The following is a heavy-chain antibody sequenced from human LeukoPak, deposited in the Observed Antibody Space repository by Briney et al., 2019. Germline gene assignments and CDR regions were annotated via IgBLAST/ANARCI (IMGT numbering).Heavy chain of an antibody. D-gene: IGHD3-10*01. V-gene: IGHV3-23*01. Sequence: TGGSLRLSCAASGFTFSSYAMSWVRQAPGKGLEWVSTISASGGSTYYADSVKGRFTISRDNSKNTLYLQMNSLRAEDTAVYYCAKARVRGVINWFDPWGQGTLVTVSS. CDR1: GFTFSSYA. CDR3: AKARVRGVINWFDP. J-gene: IGHJ5*02. CDR2: ISASGGST.